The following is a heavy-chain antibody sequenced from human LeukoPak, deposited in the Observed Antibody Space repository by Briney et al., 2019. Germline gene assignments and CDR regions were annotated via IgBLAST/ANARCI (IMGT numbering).Heavy chain of an antibody. D-gene: IGHD3-9*01. V-gene: IGHV3-21*04. CDR2: ISSSSSYI. J-gene: IGHJ4*02. CDR3: ARAGNARVLRYFDWSPQTFDY. Sequence: GGSLRLSCAASGFTFSSYSMNWVRQAPGKGLEWVSSISSSSSYIYYADSVKGRFTISRDNAKNSLYLQMNSLRAEDTAVYYCARAGNARVLRYFDWSPQTFDYWGQGTLVTVSS. CDR1: GFTFSSYS.